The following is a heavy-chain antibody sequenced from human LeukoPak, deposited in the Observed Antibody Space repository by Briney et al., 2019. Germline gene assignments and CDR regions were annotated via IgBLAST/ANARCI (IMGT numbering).Heavy chain of an antibody. CDR1: GFTFSSYW. V-gene: IGHV3-7*04. Sequence: QPGGSLILSCAASGFTFSSYWMSWVRQAPGKGLEWVANIKQDGSEKYYVDSVKGRFTISRDNDKNSLDLQMNSLRAEDTAVYYCARQRVGASAYWGQGTLVTVSS. J-gene: IGHJ4*02. D-gene: IGHD1-26*01. CDR3: ARQRVGASAY. CDR2: IKQDGSEK.